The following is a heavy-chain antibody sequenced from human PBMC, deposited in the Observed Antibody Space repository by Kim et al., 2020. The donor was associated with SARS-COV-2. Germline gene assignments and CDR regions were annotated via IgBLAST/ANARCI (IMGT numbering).Heavy chain of an antibody. CDR2: ISYDGSNK. CDR1: GFTFSSYG. J-gene: IGHJ4*02. V-gene: IGHV3-30*18. CDR3: AKDSVTFGVFDY. D-gene: IGHD3-16*01. Sequence: GGSLRLSCAASGFTFSSYGMHWVRQAPGKGLEWVAVISYDGSNKYYADSVKGRFTISRDNSKNTLYLQMNSLRAEDTAVYYCAKDSVTFGVFDYCGQGTLVTVSS.